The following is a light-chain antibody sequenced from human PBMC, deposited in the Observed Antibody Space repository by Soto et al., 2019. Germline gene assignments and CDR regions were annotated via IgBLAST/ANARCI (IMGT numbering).Light chain of an antibody. CDR1: SSDVGGHNY. CDR3: SSFTSNFTYV. J-gene: IGLJ1*01. Sequence: QSALTQPASVSGSPGQSITISCTGTSSDVGGHNYVSWYQHHPDKAPKLVIYEVVHRPSGVSNRFSGSKSGNTASLTISGLQAEDTADYYCSSFTSNFTYVFGSGTKVTVL. V-gene: IGLV2-14*01. CDR2: EVV.